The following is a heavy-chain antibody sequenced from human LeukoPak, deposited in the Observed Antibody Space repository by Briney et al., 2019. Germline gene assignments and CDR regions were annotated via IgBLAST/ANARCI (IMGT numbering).Heavy chain of an antibody. CDR1: GYTFTSYY. V-gene: IGHV1-46*01. CDR2: INPSGGST. CDR3: ATPRDYGDYLHAFDI. Sequence: ASVKVSCKASGYTFTSYYMHWVRQAPGQGLEWMGIINPSGGSTSYAQKFQGRVTMTRDMSTSTVYMELSRLRSDDTAVYYCATPRDYGDYLHAFDIWGQGTMVTVSS. J-gene: IGHJ3*02. D-gene: IGHD4-17*01.